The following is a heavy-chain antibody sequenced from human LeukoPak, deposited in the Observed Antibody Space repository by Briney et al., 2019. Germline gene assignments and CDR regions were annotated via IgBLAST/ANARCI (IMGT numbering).Heavy chain of an antibody. Sequence: PSETLSLTCAVYGGSFSGYYWSWIRQPPGKGLEWIGEINNSGSTNYNPSLKSRVTISVDTSKNQYSLKLSSVTAADAAVYYCARGRIQVWNYNWFDPWGQGTLVTVSS. V-gene: IGHV4-34*01. D-gene: IGHD5-18*01. CDR3: ARGRIQVWNYNWFDP. CDR2: INNSGST. CDR1: GGSFSGYY. J-gene: IGHJ5*02.